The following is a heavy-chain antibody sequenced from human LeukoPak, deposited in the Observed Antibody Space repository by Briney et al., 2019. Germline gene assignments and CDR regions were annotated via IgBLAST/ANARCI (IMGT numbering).Heavy chain of an antibody. CDR1: GYTFTGYY. CDR2: INPNSGGT. D-gene: IGHD2-2*02. V-gene: IGHV1-2*04. Sequence: ASVKVSCKASGYTFTGYYMHWVRQAPGQGLEWMGWINPNSGGTNYAQKFQGWVTMTRDTSISTAYMELRSLRSDDTAVYYCARGTGYCSSTSCYIFDYWGQGTLVTVSS. CDR3: ARGTGYCSSTSCYIFDY. J-gene: IGHJ4*02.